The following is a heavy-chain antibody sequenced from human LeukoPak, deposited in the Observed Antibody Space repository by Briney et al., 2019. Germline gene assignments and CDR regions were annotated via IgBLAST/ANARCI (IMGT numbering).Heavy chain of an antibody. CDR2: IYTSGST. J-gene: IGHJ6*03. CDR1: GGSISSGSYY. D-gene: IGHD3-3*01. CDR3: AREASGWLLSPYYYYYMDV. Sequence: SETLSLTCNVSGGSISSGSYYWSWIRQPAGKGLEWIGRIYTSGSTNYNPSLKSRVTISVDTSKNQFSLKLSSVTAADTAVYYCAREASGWLLSPYYYYYMDVWGKGTTVTVSS. V-gene: IGHV4-61*02.